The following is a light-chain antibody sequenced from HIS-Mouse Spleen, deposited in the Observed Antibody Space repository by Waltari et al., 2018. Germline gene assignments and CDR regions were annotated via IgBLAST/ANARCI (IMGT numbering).Light chain of an antibody. V-gene: IGLV2-14*03. CDR2: DVS. CDR1: SRDVGGSYH. J-gene: IGLJ3*02. Sequence: QSALTQPASVSGSPGQSITISCTGTSRDVGGSYHVPLYQQHPGKAPKLMIYDVSNRPSGVSNRFSGSKSGNTASLTISGLQAEDEADYYCSSYTSSSTQWVFGGGTKLTVL. CDR3: SSYTSSSTQWV.